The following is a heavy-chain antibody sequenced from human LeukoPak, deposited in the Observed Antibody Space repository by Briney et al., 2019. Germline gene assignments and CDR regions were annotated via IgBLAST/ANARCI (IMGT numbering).Heavy chain of an antibody. Sequence: GASLKISCKGSGPSFSNYWIAWVRRMPGKGLEWMGIIYPGDSDTRYSPSFQGQVTISADKSISTAYLQWSSLKASDTAMYYCARTYCGGDCYSPEYFDYWGQGTLVTVSS. V-gene: IGHV5-51*01. CDR3: ARTYCGGDCYSPEYFDY. CDR2: IYPGDSDT. CDR1: GPSFSNYW. J-gene: IGHJ4*02. D-gene: IGHD2-21*02.